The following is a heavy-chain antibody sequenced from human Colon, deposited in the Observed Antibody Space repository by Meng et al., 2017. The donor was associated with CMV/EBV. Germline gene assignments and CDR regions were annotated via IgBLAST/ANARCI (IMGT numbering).Heavy chain of an antibody. CDR1: GYTFSSDG. V-gene: IGHV1-18*01. D-gene: IGHD5-12*01. CDR3: ARAREVGYSAYDYYDF. Sequence: SGYTFSSDGSSWMRQAPGQGLEWMGWISTYNGNTDYAQKFQGRVTMTTDTLTSTAYMELTSLKSDDTAVFYCARAREVGYSAYDYYDFWGQGTLVTVSS. CDR2: ISTYNGNT. J-gene: IGHJ4*02.